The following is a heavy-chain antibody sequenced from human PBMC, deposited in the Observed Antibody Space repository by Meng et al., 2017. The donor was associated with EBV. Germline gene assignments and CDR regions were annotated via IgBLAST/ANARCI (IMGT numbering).Heavy chain of an antibody. J-gene: IGHJ4*02. CDR3: ARGLDYFDY. Sequence: QVRPVEAGAGGKQPGASVKVSCKASGYTFTSYGSSWVRQAPGQGLEWMGWISAYNGNTNYAQKLQGRVTMTTDTSTSTAYMELRSLRSDDTAVYYCARGLDYFDYWGQGTLVTVSS. CDR2: ISAYNGNT. V-gene: IGHV1-18*01. CDR1: GYTFTSYG.